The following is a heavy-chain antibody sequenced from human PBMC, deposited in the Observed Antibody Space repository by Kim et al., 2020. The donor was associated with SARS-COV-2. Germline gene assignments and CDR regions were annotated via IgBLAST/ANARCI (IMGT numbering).Heavy chain of an antibody. CDR2: IGGSGATT. J-gene: IGHJ3*02. V-gene: IGHV3-23*01. CDR1: GFTFRRFA. CDR3: AKVRSAVYVGTDAFDI. Sequence: GGSLRLSCATSGFTFRRFAMNWFRQAPGKGLDWVSAIGGSGATTYYSESVKDRFTISRDNSKYTVFLQMRSLRVEETAVYYCAKVRSAVYVGTDAFDIWG. D-gene: IGHD3-16*01.